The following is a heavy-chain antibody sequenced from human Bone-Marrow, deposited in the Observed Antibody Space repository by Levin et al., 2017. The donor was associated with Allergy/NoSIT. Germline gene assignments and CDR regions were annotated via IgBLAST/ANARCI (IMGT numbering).Heavy chain of an antibody. J-gene: IGHJ6*03. V-gene: IGHV4-61*02. CDR3: ARDQVTMIRGVLVTDAYASYYDMDV. CDR2: INTSGSS. Sequence: SETLSLTCTVSGGSIRSGHHYWSWIRQTAGTGLEWIGRINTSGSSNYNPSLKSRVTISVDASKNQFSLRLSSVTAADTAVYYCARDQVTMIRGVLVTDAYASYYDMDVWGNGTTVTVSS. D-gene: IGHD3-10*01. CDR1: GGSIRSGHHY.